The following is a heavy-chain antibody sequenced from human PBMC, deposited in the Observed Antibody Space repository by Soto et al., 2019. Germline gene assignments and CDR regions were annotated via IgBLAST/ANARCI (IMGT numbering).Heavy chain of an antibody. CDR3: ATRIAAPSDYYYGMDV. CDR2: IFAGDSDT. V-gene: IGHV5-51*01. J-gene: IGHJ6*02. D-gene: IGHD6-13*01. CDR1: GYSFYTYW. Sequence: GESLKISCKGSGYSFYTYWIGWVRQMPGKGLEWMGIIFAGDSDTRYSPSFQGQVTISADKSISTAYLQWSSLKASDTAMYYCATRIAAPSDYYYGMDVWGQGTTVTVSS.